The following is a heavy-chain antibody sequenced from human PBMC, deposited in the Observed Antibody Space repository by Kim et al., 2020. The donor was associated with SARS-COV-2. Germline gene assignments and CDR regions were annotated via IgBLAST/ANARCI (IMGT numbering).Heavy chain of an antibody. J-gene: IGHJ6*02. V-gene: IGHV3-11*01. Sequence: GGSLRLSCAASGFTFSDYYMSWIRQAPGKGLEWVSYISSSGSTIYYADSVKGRFTIPRDNAKNSLYLQMNSLRAGDTAVYYCARDERSDTYYDFWSFRAYYDYGMDVWGQGTTVTVSS. D-gene: IGHD3-3*01. CDR1: GFTFSDYY. CDR2: ISSSGSTI. CDR3: ARDERSDTYYDFWSFRAYYDYGMDV.